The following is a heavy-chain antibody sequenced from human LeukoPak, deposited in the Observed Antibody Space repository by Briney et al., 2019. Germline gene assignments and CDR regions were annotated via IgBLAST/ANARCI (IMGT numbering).Heavy chain of an antibody. V-gene: IGHV4-59*01. CDR2: IYYRVTS. J-gene: IGHJ4*02. CDR3: ARAVGGDGSGSL. D-gene: IGHD3-10*01. CDR1: GDSINTYY. Sequence: SETLSLTCTVSGDSINTYYWSWIRQPPGKGLEWIGYIYYRVTSDYNPSLKSRVTMSVDMSTSQISLKLSSVTAADTAVYYCARAVGGDGSGSLWGPGTLVTVSS.